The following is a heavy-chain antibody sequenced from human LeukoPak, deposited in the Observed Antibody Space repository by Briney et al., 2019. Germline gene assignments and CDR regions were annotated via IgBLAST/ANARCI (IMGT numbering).Heavy chain of an antibody. V-gene: IGHV4-31*03. CDR3: AGAYYYVSGSYSNNWFGP. CDR2: IYYSGST. D-gene: IGHD3-10*01. Sequence: SQTLSLTCTVSGGSISSSNYYWSWIRQHPGKGLEWIGFIYYSGSTYYNPSLQSRVNISGDTSENQFSLRLSSVTAADTAVYYCAGAYYYVSGSYSNNWFGPWRQGTLVTVSS. CDR1: GGSISSSNYY. J-gene: IGHJ5*02.